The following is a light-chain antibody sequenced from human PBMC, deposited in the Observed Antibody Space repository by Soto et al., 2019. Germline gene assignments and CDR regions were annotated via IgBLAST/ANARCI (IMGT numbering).Light chain of an antibody. V-gene: IGLV7-46*01. Sequence: QAVVTQEPSLTVSPGGTVTLTCGSSTGAVTSGHYPYWFQQKPGQAPRTLIYDTNNKHSWTPARFSGSLLGGKAALTLSGAQPEDEAEYYCLLSYSGPRVFGTGTQLTVL. CDR1: TGAVTSGHY. CDR3: LLSYSGPRV. CDR2: DTN. J-gene: IGLJ1*01.